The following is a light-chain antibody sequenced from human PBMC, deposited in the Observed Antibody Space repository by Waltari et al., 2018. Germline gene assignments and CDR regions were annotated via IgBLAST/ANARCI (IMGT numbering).Light chain of an antibody. Sequence: EIVLTQSPATLSLSPGERAALSCRASQSIGSQLAWYQQEPGQAPRLLIDDTSNRATGIPARFSGSGSGTDFTLTISSLQFEDSAVYYCQQRSNWPLTFGGGTKVEIK. J-gene: IGKJ4*01. CDR1: QSIGSQ. CDR2: DTS. CDR3: QQRSNWPLT. V-gene: IGKV3-11*01.